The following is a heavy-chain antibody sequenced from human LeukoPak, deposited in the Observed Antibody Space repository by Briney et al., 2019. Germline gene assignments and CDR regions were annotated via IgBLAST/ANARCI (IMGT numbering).Heavy chain of an antibody. CDR2: IIPIFGTA. Sequence: SVKVSCKXSGGTFSSYAISWVRQAPGQGLEWMGGIIPIFGTANYSQKFQGRVTITADESTSTAYMELSSLRSEDTAVYYCARVFGSYCSSTSCYGDYYYYYMDVWGKGTTVTVSS. D-gene: IGHD2-2*01. V-gene: IGHV1-69*01. J-gene: IGHJ6*03. CDR3: ARVFGSYCSSTSCYGDYYYYYMDV. CDR1: GGTFSSYA.